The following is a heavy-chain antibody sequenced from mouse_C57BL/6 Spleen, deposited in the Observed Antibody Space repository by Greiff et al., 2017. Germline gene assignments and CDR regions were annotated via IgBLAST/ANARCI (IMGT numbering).Heavy chain of an antibody. V-gene: IGHV10-1*01. J-gene: IGHJ4*01. D-gene: IGHD3-1*01. CDR3: VRHPSGAMDY. CDR1: GFSFNTYA. Sequence: EVHLVESGGGLVQPKGSLKLSCAASGFSFNTYAMNWVRQAPGKGLEWVARIRSKSNNYATYYADSVKDRFTISRDDSESMLYLQMNNLKTEDTAMYYCVRHPSGAMDYWGQGTSVTVSS. CDR2: IRSKSNNYAT.